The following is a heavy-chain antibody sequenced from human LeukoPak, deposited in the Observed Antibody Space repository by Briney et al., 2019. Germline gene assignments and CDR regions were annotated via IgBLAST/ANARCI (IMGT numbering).Heavy chain of an antibody. CDR1: GFTFSSYG. J-gene: IGHJ4*02. CDR2: ISYDGSNK. CDR3: AREESYGWNDY. D-gene: IGHD5-18*01. Sequence: GGSLRLSCAASGFTFSSYGMHWVRQAPGKGLEWVAVISYDGSNKYYADSVKGRFTISRDNSKNTLYLQMNSLRAEDTAVYYCAREESYGWNDYWGQGTLVTVSS. V-gene: IGHV3-30*03.